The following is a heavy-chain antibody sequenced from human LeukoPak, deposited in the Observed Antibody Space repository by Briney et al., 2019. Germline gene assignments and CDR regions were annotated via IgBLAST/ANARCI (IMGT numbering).Heavy chain of an antibody. D-gene: IGHD3-10*01. CDR2: IIPIFGTA. CDR3: ARVAYYYGSGKAFDI. CDR1: GGTFSSYA. V-gene: IGHV1-69*13. J-gene: IGHJ3*02. Sequence: SVEVSCKASGGTFSSYAISWVRQAPGQGLEWMGGIIPIFGTANYAQKFQGRVTITADESTSTAYMELSSLRSEDTAVYYCARVAYYYGSGKAFDIWGQGTMVTVSS.